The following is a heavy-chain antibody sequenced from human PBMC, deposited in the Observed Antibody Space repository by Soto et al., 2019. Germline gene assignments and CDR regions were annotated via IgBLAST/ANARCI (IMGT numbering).Heavy chain of an antibody. V-gene: IGHV3-73*01. CDR2: IRSKDYNYAT. CDR3: TTRRPAPRTPYYFTY. Sequence: PGASLRLSSAASGLTFSDSAIHWVRQTSGKGLEWVGRIRSKDYNYATAYAASVTARFTIFRDDSRNTAFLQMNSLKTEDTALYYCTTRRPAPRTPYYFTYWGQGT. D-gene: IGHD6-6*01. CDR1: GLTFSDSA. J-gene: IGHJ4*02.